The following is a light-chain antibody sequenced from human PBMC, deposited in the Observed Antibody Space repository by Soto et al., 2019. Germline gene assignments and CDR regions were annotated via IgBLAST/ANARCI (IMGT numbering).Light chain of an antibody. CDR2: KAS. CDR1: QNIDSW. CDR3: QGHITYPLT. Sequence: DIQMTQSPSTVSASVGDRVTITCRASQNIDSWLAWFQQKPGKAPKILIYKASTLESGVPSRFSGSGSGTEFTLTISSLQPDDFAAYYCQGHITYPLTFGGGTKVEIK. V-gene: IGKV1-5*03. J-gene: IGKJ4*01.